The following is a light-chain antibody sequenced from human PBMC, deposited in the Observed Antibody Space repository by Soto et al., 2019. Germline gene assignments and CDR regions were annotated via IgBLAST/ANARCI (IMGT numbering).Light chain of an antibody. CDR3: LDYSQWPTGR. CDR1: QFVSSR. Sequence: EIVLTQSPATLSASPGERATLSCRASQFVSSRLAWYQQRPGQVPRLLIYDTSTRAPGISARFSGSGSGTGFTLTFSSTQSDDFAVYYCLDYSQWPTGRFGPGTTVDIK. V-gene: IGKV3-15*01. CDR2: DTS. J-gene: IGKJ3*01.